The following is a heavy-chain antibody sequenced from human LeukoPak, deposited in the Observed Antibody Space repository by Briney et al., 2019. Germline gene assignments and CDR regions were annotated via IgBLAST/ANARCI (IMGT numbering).Heavy chain of an antibody. CDR1: GGPIRRYY. Sequence: PSGTLSLNLTGPGGPIRRYYWSWIRQPLGKGLEWIGYIYYSGSPNYNPSLKSRVTISVDTSKNQFSLKLSSVTAADTAVYYCARGANWFDPWGQGTLVTVSS. CDR2: IYYSGSP. V-gene: IGHV4-59*01. CDR3: ARGANWFDP. J-gene: IGHJ5*02.